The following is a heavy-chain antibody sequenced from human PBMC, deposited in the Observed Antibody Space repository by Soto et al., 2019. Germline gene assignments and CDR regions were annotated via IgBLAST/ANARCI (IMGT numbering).Heavy chain of an antibody. Sequence: SVKVSCKASGGTFSSYAISWVRQAPGQGLEWMGGIIPIFGTANYAQKFQGRVTITADKSTSTAYMELSSLRSEDTAVYYCARGYSYYYDSSGYQDAFDIWGQGTMVTVSS. V-gene: IGHV1-69*06. CDR1: GGTFSSYA. D-gene: IGHD3-22*01. CDR2: IIPIFGTA. J-gene: IGHJ3*02. CDR3: ARGYSYYYDSSGYQDAFDI.